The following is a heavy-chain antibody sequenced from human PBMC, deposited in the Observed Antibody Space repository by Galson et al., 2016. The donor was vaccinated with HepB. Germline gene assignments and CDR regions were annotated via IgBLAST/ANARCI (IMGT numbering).Heavy chain of an antibody. Sequence: ETLSLTCAVHGGSVRGHYWSWIRQPPGKGLEWIGEINQDRNTNYNPSPKSRVTISIDPSKNQFSVNISSVTAAGTAVYYCGRNLGKTQDDWGQGTLVTVSS. CDR3: GRNLGKTQDD. CDR1: GGSVRGHY. D-gene: IGHD3-16*01. V-gene: IGHV4-34*01. CDR2: INQDRNT. J-gene: IGHJ4*02.